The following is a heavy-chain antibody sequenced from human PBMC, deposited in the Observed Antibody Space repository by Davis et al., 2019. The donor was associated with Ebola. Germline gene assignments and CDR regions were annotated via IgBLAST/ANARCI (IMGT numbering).Heavy chain of an antibody. J-gene: IGHJ3*02. Sequence: GGSLRLSCAGSGFTFSNSPMHWVRQAPGKGLEWVGLIWVDGSVKYYGDSVKGRFTISRDNSKDSAYLQMTSLSAEDTAMYYCATRFSNSDGALDIWGRGTLVTVSS. CDR2: IWVDGSVK. D-gene: IGHD1-7*01. CDR3: ATRFSNSDGALDI. CDR1: GFTFSNSP. V-gene: IGHV3-33*03.